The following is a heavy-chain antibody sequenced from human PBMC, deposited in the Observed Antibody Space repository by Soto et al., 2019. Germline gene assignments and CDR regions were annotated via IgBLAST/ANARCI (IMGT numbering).Heavy chain of an antibody. CDR3: ARDNGGNFVFDY. D-gene: IGHD2-21*02. V-gene: IGHV4-59*01. CDR1: GGSISSYY. CDR2: IYYSGST. Sequence: PSETLSLICTVSGGSISSYYWSWIRQPPGKGLEWIGYIYYSGSTNYNPSLKSRVTISVDTSKNQFSLKLSSVTAADTAVYYCARDNGGNFVFDYWGQGTLVTVSS. J-gene: IGHJ4*02.